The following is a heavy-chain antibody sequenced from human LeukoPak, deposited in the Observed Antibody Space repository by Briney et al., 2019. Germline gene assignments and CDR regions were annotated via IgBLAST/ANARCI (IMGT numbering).Heavy chain of an antibody. V-gene: IGHV3-33*01. J-gene: IGHJ4*02. CDR1: GFTFSSYG. CDR3: ARGSGYSYGYFDY. CDR2: IWYDGSEK. Sequence: GGSLRLSCAASGFTFSSYGMHWVRQAPGKGLEWVAVIWYDGSEKYYADSVKGRFTISRDNSKNTLYLQMNSLRAEDTAVYYCARGSGYSYGYFDYWGQGTLVTVSS. D-gene: IGHD5-18*01.